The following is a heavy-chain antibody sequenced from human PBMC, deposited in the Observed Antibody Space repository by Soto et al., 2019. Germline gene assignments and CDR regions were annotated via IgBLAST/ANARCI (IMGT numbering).Heavy chain of an antibody. Sequence: QVQLVESGGGVVQPGRSLRLSCAASGFTFSSYGMHWVRQAPGKGLEWVAVISYDGSNKYYADSVKGRFTISRDNSKKTLYLQMNSRRAEDTAVYYCAKDSTAVPDYWGQGTLVTVSS. V-gene: IGHV3-30*18. CDR1: GFTFSSYG. D-gene: IGHD1-1*01. J-gene: IGHJ4*02. CDR3: AKDSTAVPDY. CDR2: ISYDGSNK.